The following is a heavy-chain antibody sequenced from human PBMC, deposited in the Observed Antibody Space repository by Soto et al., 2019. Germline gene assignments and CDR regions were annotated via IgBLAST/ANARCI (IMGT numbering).Heavy chain of an antibody. Sequence: GRSLRLPWAASGFTFSSLGMSWFRQAQGKGLEGVANIKQDGSEKYYVDSVKGRVTISRDNAKNPRYLQMNSLRAEDTAVYYCARDGGITICGVVMYPAFDIWGQGTMVTVSS. CDR3: ARDGGITICGVVMYPAFDI. J-gene: IGHJ3*02. V-gene: IGHV3-7*01. CDR1: GFTFSSLG. CDR2: IKQDGSEK. D-gene: IGHD3-3*01.